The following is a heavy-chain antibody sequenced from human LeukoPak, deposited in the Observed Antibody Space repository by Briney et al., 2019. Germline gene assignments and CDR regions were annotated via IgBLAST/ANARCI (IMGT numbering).Heavy chain of an antibody. V-gene: IGHV3-7*01. CDR3: ARDCEAYCGRDPPEY. CDR2: INQDGSEK. D-gene: IGHD2-21*02. Sequence: GGAPRNSLGAPWFTLSKYLMSWVRQAPGEGAGWVGHINQDGSEKYYVDSVKGRFTVSRDDAKNSLYLQMNSLRAEDTAVYYCARDCEAYCGRDPPEYWGQGTLVTVSS. J-gene: IGHJ4*02. CDR1: WFTLSKYL.